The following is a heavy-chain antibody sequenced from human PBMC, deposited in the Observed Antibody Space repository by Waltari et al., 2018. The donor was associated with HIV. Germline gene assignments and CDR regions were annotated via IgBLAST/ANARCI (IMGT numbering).Heavy chain of an antibody. CDR1: GFTFRSYA. D-gene: IGHD3-10*01. CDR3: AKDRAVQGPWDY. Sequence: EVPLVESGGGLVQPGGSLRLSCAASGFTFRSYAMSCVRQGHGKGLGWVVASSGSGGSTYYADSVKGRFTISRDNSKNTLYLQMNSLRAEDTAVYYCAKDRAVQGPWDYWGQGTLVTVSS. J-gene: IGHJ4*02. V-gene: IGHV3-23*04. CDR2: SSGSGGST.